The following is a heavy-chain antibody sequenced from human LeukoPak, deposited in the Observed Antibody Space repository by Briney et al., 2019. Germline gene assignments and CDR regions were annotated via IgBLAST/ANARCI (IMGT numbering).Heavy chain of an antibody. CDR1: GYTFTSYG. Sequence: GASVKVSCKASGYTFTSYGISWVRQAPGQGLEWMGWISAYNGNTNYAEKFQGRVTMTTDTSTSTAYMELSSLRSEDTAVYYCARSRMGYSGYDLFDYWGQGTLVTVSS. CDR3: ARSRMGYSGYDLFDY. J-gene: IGHJ4*02. D-gene: IGHD5-12*01. V-gene: IGHV1-18*01. CDR2: ISAYNGNT.